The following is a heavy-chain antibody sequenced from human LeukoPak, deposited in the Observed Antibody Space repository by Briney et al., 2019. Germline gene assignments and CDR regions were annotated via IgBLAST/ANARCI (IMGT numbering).Heavy chain of an antibody. Sequence: PSETLSLTCTVSGGSISSYYWSWIRQPPGKGLEWIGYIYYSGSTNYNPSLKSRVTISVDTSKNQFSLKLSSVTAADTAVYYCARAKYSSSCGGYCLEFDIWGQGTMVTVSS. J-gene: IGHJ3*02. D-gene: IGHD6-13*01. CDR3: ARAKYSSSCGGYCLEFDI. CDR1: GGSISSYY. V-gene: IGHV4-59*08. CDR2: IYYSGST.